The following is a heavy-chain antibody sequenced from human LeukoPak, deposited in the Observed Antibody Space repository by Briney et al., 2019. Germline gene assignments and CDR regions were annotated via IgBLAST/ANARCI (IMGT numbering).Heavy chain of an antibody. V-gene: IGHV3-53*01. CDR1: GFTVSSNY. D-gene: IGHD6-13*01. J-gene: IGHJ6*02. CDR3: ASAGIAAAGSYYYYGMDV. Sequence: GGSLRLSCAASGFTVSSNYMSWVRQAPGKGLKWVSVIYSGGSTYYADSVKGRFTISRDNSKNTLYLQMNSLRAEDTAVYYCASAGIAAAGSYYYYGMDVWGQGTTVTVSS. CDR2: IYSGGST.